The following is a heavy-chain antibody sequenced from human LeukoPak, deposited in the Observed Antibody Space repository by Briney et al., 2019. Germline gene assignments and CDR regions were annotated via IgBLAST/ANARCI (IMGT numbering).Heavy chain of an antibody. J-gene: IGHJ4*02. CDR3: ARSYRYTAMALDY. D-gene: IGHD5-18*01. Sequence: GGSLRLSCAASGFTFSSYEMNWVRQAPGKGLEWVSYISSSGSTIYYADSVKGRFTISRDNAKNSLYLQMNGLRAEDTAVYYCARSYRYTAMALDYWGQGTLVTVSS. V-gene: IGHV3-48*03. CDR1: GFTFSSYE. CDR2: ISSSGSTI.